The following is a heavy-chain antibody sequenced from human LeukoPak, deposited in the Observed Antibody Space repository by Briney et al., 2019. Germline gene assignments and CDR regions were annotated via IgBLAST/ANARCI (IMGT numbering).Heavy chain of an antibody. D-gene: IGHD5-18*01. CDR2: ISSSGSTI. Sequence: GGSLRLSCAASGFTFSGYEMNWVRQAPGKGLEWVSYISSSGSTIYYADSVKGRFTISRDNAKNSLYLQMNSLRAEDTAVYYCARRRHTTMAEYYYYYMDVWGKGTTVTVSS. V-gene: IGHV3-48*03. CDR1: GFTFSGYE. J-gene: IGHJ6*03. CDR3: ARRRHTTMAEYYYYYMDV.